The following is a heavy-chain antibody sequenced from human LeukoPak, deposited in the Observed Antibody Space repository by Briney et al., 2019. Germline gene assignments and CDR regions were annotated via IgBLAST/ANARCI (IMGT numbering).Heavy chain of an antibody. Sequence: GGSLRLSCAASGFTFSSYWMSWVRQAPGKGLEWVANIKQDGSEKYYVDSVKGRFTISRDNAKISLYLQMNSLRAEDTAVYYCARVGDYYYDSSGYYDYYYGMDVWGQGTTVTVSS. CDR2: IKQDGSEK. D-gene: IGHD3-22*01. J-gene: IGHJ6*02. CDR3: ARVGDYYYDSSGYYDYYYGMDV. CDR1: GFTFSSYW. V-gene: IGHV3-7*01.